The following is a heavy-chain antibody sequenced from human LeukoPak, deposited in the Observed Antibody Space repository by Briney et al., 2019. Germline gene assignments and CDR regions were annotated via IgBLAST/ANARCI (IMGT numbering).Heavy chain of an antibody. V-gene: IGHV3-48*01. Sequence: PGGSLRLSCVASGFTFSDYGMNWVRQAPGKGLECISYISGSSTTIYYADSVMGRFTISRDNAKNSLYLQMSSLRAEDTAVYFCARVGGSTGYNYFEYWGQGTLVTVSS. CDR3: ARVGGSTGYNYFEY. CDR1: GFTFSDYG. CDR2: ISGSSTTI. D-gene: IGHD3-22*01. J-gene: IGHJ4*02.